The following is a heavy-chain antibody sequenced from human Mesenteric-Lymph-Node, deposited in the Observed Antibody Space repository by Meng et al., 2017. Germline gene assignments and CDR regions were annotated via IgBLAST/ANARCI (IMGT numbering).Heavy chain of an antibody. D-gene: IGHD3-9*01. CDR1: GYTCTSYG. CDR3: ARDTLYYDILTGYSPTNWFDP. CDR2: ISAYNGNT. J-gene: IGHJ5*02. V-gene: IGHV1-18*01. Sequence: QVQLVQAGAEVKKPGASGKVSCKASGYTCTSYGISWVRQAPGQGLEWMGWISAYNGNTNYAQKLQGRVTMTTDTSTSTAYMELRSLRSDDTAVYYCARDTLYYDILTGYSPTNWFDPWGQGTLVTVSS.